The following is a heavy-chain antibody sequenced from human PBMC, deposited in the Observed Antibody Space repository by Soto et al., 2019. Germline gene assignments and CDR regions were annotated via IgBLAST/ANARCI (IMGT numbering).Heavy chain of an antibody. CDR3: ARDDILTGYYWFDY. CDR2: ISAYNGNT. Sequence: ASVKVSCKASGGTFSSYAISWVRQAPGQGLEWMGGISAYNGNTNYAQKLQGRVTMTTDTSTSTAYMELRSLRSDDTAVYYCARDDILTGYYWFDYWGQGTLVTVSS. V-gene: IGHV1-18*01. J-gene: IGHJ4*02. D-gene: IGHD3-9*01. CDR1: GGTFSSYA.